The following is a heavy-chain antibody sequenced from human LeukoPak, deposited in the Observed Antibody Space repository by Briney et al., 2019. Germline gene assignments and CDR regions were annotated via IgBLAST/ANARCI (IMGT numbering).Heavy chain of an antibody. V-gene: IGHV1-2*06. CDR1: GYIFTAFH. CDR2: INPNSGGT. J-gene: IGHJ4*02. Sequence: GASVKVSCKASGYIFTAFHMHWVRRAPGQGLEWMGRINPNSGGTGYAQKFQGRVTMTRDTSITTAYMELSRLTSDDTAVYYCARDGVHTMTQLDYWGQGTLVTVSS. CDR3: ARDGVHTMTQLDY. D-gene: IGHD4-17*01.